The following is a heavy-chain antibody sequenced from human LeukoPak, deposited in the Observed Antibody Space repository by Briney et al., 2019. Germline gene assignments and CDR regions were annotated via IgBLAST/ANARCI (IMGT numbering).Heavy chain of an antibody. CDR3: AKDPPGTPTYFDY. CDR1: GITFTSYA. V-gene: IGHV3-23*01. Sequence: GGSPRLSCVASGITFTSYAMAWVRQPPGKGLEWVSSISDSGGSTYYADSVKGRFTISRDNSKSTLYLQMSSLRAEDTAVYYCAKDPPGTPTYFDYWGQGTLVTVSS. CDR2: ISDSGGST. D-gene: IGHD1-1*01. J-gene: IGHJ4*02.